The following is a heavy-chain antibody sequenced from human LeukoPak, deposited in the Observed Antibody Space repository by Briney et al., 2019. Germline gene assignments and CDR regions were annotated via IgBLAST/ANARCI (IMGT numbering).Heavy chain of an antibody. V-gene: IGHV3-21*01. CDR1: GFTFSSYS. D-gene: IGHD4-11*01. Sequence: GGSLRLSCAASGFTFSSYSMNWVRQAPGKGLEWVSSISSSSSYIYYADSVKGRFTISRDNAKNSLYLQMNSLRAEDTAVYYCARDRSGLQSQTDYWGQGTLVTVSS. J-gene: IGHJ4*02. CDR2: ISSSSSYI. CDR3: ARDRSGLQSQTDY.